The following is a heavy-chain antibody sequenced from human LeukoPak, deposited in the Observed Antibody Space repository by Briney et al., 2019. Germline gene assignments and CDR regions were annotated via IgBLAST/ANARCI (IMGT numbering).Heavy chain of an antibody. V-gene: IGHV4-34*01. CDR3: AREGYGSGSYYNV. CDR2: INHSGST. D-gene: IGHD3-10*01. J-gene: IGHJ4*02. Sequence: RTSETLSLTCAVYGGSFSGYYWSWIRQPPGKGLEWIGEINHSGSTNYNPSLKSRVTISVDTSKNQFSLKLSSVTAADTAVYYCAREGYGSGSYYNVRGQGTLVTVSS. CDR1: GGSFSGYY.